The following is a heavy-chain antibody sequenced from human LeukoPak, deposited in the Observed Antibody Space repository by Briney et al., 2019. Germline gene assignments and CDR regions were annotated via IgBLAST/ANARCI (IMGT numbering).Heavy chain of an antibody. CDR1: GGSISSGSYY. V-gene: IGHV4-39*01. J-gene: IGHJ4*02. Sequence: SETLSLTCTVPGGSISSGSYYWGWIRQPPGKGLEWIGTIYYSGRTNYSGRTNYNSSLKSRVTISIDTSKNQFSLKLSSVTAADTAVYYCARLGYSSSFDYWGQGTLVTVSS. D-gene: IGHD6-13*01. CDR3: ARLGYSSSFDY. CDR2: IYYSGRTNYSGRT.